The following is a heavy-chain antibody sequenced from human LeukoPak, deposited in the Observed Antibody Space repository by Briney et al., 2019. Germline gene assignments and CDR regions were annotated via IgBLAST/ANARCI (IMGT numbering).Heavy chain of an antibody. Sequence: GGSLRLSCAASGFTFSSYEINWVRQAPGKGLEWDSYISSSGSTIYYADSVKGRFTISRDNAKNSLYLQMNSLRAEDTAVYYCAREKVTYSFFDYWGQGTLVTVSS. CDR3: AREKVTYSFFDY. D-gene: IGHD4-11*01. V-gene: IGHV3-48*03. CDR1: GFTFSSYE. CDR2: ISSSGSTI. J-gene: IGHJ4*02.